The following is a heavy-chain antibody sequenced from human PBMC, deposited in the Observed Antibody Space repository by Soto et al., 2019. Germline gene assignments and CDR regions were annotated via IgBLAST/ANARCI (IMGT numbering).Heavy chain of an antibody. CDR2: INAGNGNT. CDR1: GYTFTGYA. CDR3: VKGQWLFCRGGRCYYFDY. Sequence: ASVKVSCKASGYTFTGYAMHWVRQAPGQRLEWMGWINAGNGNTKYSQKFQGRFTITRDTSASTAYMELSSLRSEDTAVYYCVKGQWLFCRGGRCYYFDYWGQGNVVTVS. V-gene: IGHV1-3*01. J-gene: IGHJ4*02. D-gene: IGHD2-15*01.